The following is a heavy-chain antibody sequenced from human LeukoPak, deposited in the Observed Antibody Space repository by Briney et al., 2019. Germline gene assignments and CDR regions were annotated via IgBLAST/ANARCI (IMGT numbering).Heavy chain of an antibody. CDR2: IYYSGST. V-gene: IGHV4-59*01. Sequence: SETLSLTYTVSGGSISSYYWSWIRQPPGKGLEWIGYIYYSGSTNYNPSLKSRVTISVDTSKNQFSPKLSSVTAADTAVYYCATSSTSLGAFDIWGQGTMVTVSS. CDR3: ATSSTSLGAFDI. J-gene: IGHJ3*02. CDR1: GGSISSYY. D-gene: IGHD2-2*01.